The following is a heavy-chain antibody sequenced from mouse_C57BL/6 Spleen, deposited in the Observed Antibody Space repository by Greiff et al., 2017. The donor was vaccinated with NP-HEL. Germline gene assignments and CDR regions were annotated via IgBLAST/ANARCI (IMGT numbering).Heavy chain of an antibody. D-gene: IGHD1-1*01. V-gene: IGHV1-76*01. J-gene: IGHJ3*01. CDR2: IYPGSGNT. CDR1: GYTFTDYY. Sequence: QVQLQQSGAELVRPGASVKLSCKASGYTFTDYYINWVKQRPGQGLEWIARIYPGSGNTYYNEKFKGKATLTAEKSSSTAYMQLSSLTSEDSAVYFCARSGDYGRSFAYWGQGTLVTVSA. CDR3: ARSGDYGRSFAY.